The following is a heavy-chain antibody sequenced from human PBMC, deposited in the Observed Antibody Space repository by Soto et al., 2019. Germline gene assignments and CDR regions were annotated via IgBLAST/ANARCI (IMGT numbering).Heavy chain of an antibody. V-gene: IGHV4-59*01. CDR2: IYYSGST. D-gene: IGHD3-16*02. Sequence: QVQLQESGPGLVKPSETLSLTCTVSGGSISSYYWSWIRQPPGKGLEWSGYIYYSGSTNYNPSLQSRVTISVDTAKIQFSLKVSSVAAADTAVYYCARYRGMDGWGQGTTVTVSS. CDR1: GGSISSYY. J-gene: IGHJ6*02. CDR3: ARYRGMDG.